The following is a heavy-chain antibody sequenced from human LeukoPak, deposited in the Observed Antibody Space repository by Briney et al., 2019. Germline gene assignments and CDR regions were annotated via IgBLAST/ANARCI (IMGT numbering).Heavy chain of an antibody. CDR1: GGTFSSYA. J-gene: IGHJ4*02. Sequence: ASVKVSCKASGGTFSSYAISWVRQAPGQGLEWMGGIIPIFGTANYAQKFQGRVTMTRDMSTSTVYMELSSLRSEDTAVYYCARELKRLRSIIYDYWGQGTLVTVSS. CDR2: IIPIFGTA. D-gene: IGHD4-17*01. V-gene: IGHV1-69*05. CDR3: ARELKRLRSIIYDY.